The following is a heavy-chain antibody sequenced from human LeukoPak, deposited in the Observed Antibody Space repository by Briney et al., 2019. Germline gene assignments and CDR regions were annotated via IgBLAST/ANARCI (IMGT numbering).Heavy chain of an antibody. CDR3: ARECGGDCSFSFDY. V-gene: IGHV4-34*01. CDR1: GGSFSGYY. D-gene: IGHD2-21*02. J-gene: IGHJ4*02. Sequence: PSETLSLTCAVYGGSFSGYYWSWIRQPPGKGLEWIGEINHSGSTNYNPSLKSRVTISVDTSKNQFSLKLSSVTAADTAVYYCARECGGDCSFSFDYWGQGTLVTVSS. CDR2: INHSGST.